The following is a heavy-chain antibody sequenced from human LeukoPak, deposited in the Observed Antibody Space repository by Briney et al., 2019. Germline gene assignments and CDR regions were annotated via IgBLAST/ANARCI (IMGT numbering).Heavy chain of an antibody. CDR1: GFTFRSYA. J-gene: IGHJ3*02. V-gene: IGHV3-48*01. D-gene: IGHD6-19*01. CDR2: ITYNSGTI. CDR3: AKQCGGSDWFDAFDI. Sequence: GSLRLSCAASGFTFRSYAMQWVRQAPGKGLEWVSYITYNSGTIFYADSVKGRFTISRDNAKDSLYLQMSSLRAEDTAVYYCAKQCGGSDWFDAFDIWGQGTMVTVSS.